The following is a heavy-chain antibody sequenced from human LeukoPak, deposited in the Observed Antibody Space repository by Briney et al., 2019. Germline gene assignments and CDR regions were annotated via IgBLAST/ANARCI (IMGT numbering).Heavy chain of an antibody. Sequence: SETLSLTCTVSGGTISSYYWSWIRQPPGKGLEWIGYIYYSGNTNYNPSLKSRVTISVDTSKNQLSLKLSSVTAADTAVYYCATRVAATSDLLPIDAFDIWGQGTMVTVSS. CDR3: ATRVAATSDLLPIDAFDI. D-gene: IGHD6-19*01. J-gene: IGHJ3*02. CDR1: GGTISSYY. V-gene: IGHV4-59*01. CDR2: IYYSGNT.